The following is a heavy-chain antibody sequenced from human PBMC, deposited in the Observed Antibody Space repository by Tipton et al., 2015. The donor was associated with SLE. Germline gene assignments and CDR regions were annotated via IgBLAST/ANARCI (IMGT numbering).Heavy chain of an antibody. CDR2: IYYSGTT. CDR1: GDSISTGGYY. V-gene: IGHV4-31*03. J-gene: IGHJ6*02. Sequence: TLSLTCSVSGDSISTGGYYWSWIRQHPGKGLEWIGYIYYSGTTYYNPSLKSRVTISTDTSKNQFSLRVNSVTSADTAIYYCARDWRGYYGSQAFYYYGMNVWGQGTTVVVSS. CDR3: ARDWRGYYGSQAFYYYGMNV. D-gene: IGHD3-10*01.